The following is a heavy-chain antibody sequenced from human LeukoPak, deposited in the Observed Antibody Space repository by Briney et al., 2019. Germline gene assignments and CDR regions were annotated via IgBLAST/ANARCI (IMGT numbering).Heavy chain of an antibody. V-gene: IGHV4-59*08. J-gene: IGHJ3*02. CDR1: GDSISGDC. CDR3: ARLLDYDSSGDPDTFDI. Sequence: SETLSLTCTVSGDSISGDCWSWIRQSPGKGLEWIGYFHHTAGTRYNPSLQSRVTISIDTSRNHFSLKLNSLSAADTAVYFCARLLDYDSSGDPDTFDIWGQGTVVTVSS. CDR2: FHHTAGT. D-gene: IGHD3-22*01.